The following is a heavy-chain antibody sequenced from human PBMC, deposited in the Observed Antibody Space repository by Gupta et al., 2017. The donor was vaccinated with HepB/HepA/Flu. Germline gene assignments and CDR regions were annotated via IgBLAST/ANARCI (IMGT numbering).Heavy chain of an antibody. CDR1: GFSFGDYA. CDR3: SRWRFTATLRY. J-gene: IGHJ4*02. V-gene: IGHV3-49*04. D-gene: IGHD2-15*01. Sequence: EVRLVEFGGGSVQLGRSLRLSCTVSGFSFGDYAMTWVRQAPGKGLEWVGTITSKADGGRTEYAASVNGRFTISTDGFKSVAYLQMNSLKTEDTAVYFCSRWRFTATLRYWGQGTLVTVSS. CDR2: ITSKADGGRT.